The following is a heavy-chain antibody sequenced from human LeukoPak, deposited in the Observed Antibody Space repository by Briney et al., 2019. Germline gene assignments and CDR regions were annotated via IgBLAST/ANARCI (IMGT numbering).Heavy chain of an antibody. V-gene: IGHV1-18*01. Sequence: ASVKVSCKASGYTFTNYGISWVRQAPGQGLEWVGWISTYNGNTNYAQKLQGRFTTTTDTSTSTAYMELRSLRSDDTAVYYCARDHRQSMIAAFDPWGQGTLVTVSS. D-gene: IGHD2-21*01. CDR3: ARDHRQSMIAAFDP. J-gene: IGHJ5*02. CDR1: GYTFTNYG. CDR2: ISTYNGNT.